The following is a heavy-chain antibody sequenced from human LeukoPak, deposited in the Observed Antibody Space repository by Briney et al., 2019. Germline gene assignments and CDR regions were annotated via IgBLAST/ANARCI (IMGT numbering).Heavy chain of an antibody. CDR2: INHSGST. CDR3: ARDPEAGLGIAVADRTGN. Sequence: PSETLSLTCAVYGGSFSGYYWSWIRQPPGKGLEWIGEINHSGSTNYNPSLKSRVTISVDTSKNQFSLKLSSVTAADTAVYYCARDPEAGLGIAVADRTGNWGQGTLVTVSS. V-gene: IGHV4-34*01. CDR1: GGSFSGYY. J-gene: IGHJ4*02. D-gene: IGHD6-19*01.